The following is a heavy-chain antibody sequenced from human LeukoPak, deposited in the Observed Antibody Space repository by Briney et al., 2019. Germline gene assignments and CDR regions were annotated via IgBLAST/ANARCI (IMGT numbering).Heavy chain of an antibody. CDR1: GGSISGYY. V-gene: IGHV4-4*07. CDR3: ARLITGTTTAFDI. CDR2: VYTSGST. Sequence: PSKTLSLTCSVSGGSISGYYWTWIRQPAGKGLEWIGRVYTSGSTHYNPSLKTRLTMSVDTSKNQFSLKLSSVTAADTAVYYCARLITGTTTAFDIWGQGTMVTVSS. J-gene: IGHJ3*02. D-gene: IGHD1-7*01.